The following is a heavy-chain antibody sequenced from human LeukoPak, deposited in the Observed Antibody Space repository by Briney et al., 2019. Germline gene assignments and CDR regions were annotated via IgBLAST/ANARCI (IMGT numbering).Heavy chain of an antibody. CDR3: AKRGGLHSSGYYYTPRYFDY. CDR1: GFTFSSYA. Sequence: GGSLRLSCAASGFTFSSYAMSWVRQAPGKGLEWVSAISGSGGSTYYADSVKGRFTISRDNSKNTLYLQMNSLRAEDTAVYYCAKRGGLHSSGYYYTPRYFDYWGQGTLVTVSS. J-gene: IGHJ4*02. D-gene: IGHD3-22*01. V-gene: IGHV3-23*01. CDR2: ISGSGGST.